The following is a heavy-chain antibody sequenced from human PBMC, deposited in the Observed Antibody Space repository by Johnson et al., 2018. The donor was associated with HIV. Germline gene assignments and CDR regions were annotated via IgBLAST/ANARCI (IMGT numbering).Heavy chain of an antibody. CDR2: VYSGGTT. CDR3: TRRSPYDAFDI. J-gene: IGHJ3*02. CDR1: GFTVSSNY. V-gene: IGHV3-66*02. Sequence: EMQLVESGGGLVKPGGSLRLSCAASGFTVSSNYMSWVRQAPGKGLESVSVVYSGGTTHYADSVKGRSTISRDNSKNTLYLQMNSLRAEDTAVYYCTRRSPYDAFDIWGQGTMVTVSS.